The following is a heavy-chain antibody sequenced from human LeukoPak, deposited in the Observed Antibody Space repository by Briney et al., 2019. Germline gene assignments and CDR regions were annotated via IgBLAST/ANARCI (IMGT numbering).Heavy chain of an antibody. V-gene: IGHV1-2*02. CDR2: INPNSGGT. CDR1: GYTFTGYY. J-gene: IGHJ3*02. CDR3: ARVEYQLLYAFDI. Sequence: ASVKVSCKASGYTFTGYYMHWVRQAPGQGLEWMGWINPNSGGTNSAQKFQGRVTMTRDTSISTAYMELSRLRSDDTAVYYCARVEYQLLYAFDIWGQGTMVTVSS. D-gene: IGHD2-2*01.